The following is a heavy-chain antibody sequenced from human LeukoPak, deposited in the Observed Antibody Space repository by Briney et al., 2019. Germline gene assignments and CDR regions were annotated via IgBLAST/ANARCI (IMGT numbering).Heavy chain of an antibody. Sequence: SGPTLVKPTQALTLTCTFAGFSLSTSSVGVGWIRQPPGRALEWLALIYWDDDKPYSPSLKSRLTITKDTSRNQVVLTMTNMDPVDTATYYCAHMIYSNSYFDYWGQGTLVTVSS. CDR3: AHMIYSNSYFDY. J-gene: IGHJ4*02. D-gene: IGHD4-11*01. V-gene: IGHV2-5*02. CDR2: IYWDDDK. CDR1: GFSLSTSSVG.